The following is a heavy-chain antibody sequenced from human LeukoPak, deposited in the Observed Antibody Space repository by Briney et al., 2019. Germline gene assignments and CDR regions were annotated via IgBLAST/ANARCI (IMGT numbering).Heavy chain of an antibody. Sequence: SETLSLTCTVSGGSISSYYWSWIRQPPGKGLEWIGEINHSGSTNYNPSLTSRVTISVDKSKNQFSLKLSSVTAEDTAVYYCARFGGWELRYWGQGTLVTVSS. V-gene: IGHV4-34*01. CDR2: INHSGST. J-gene: IGHJ4*02. CDR3: ARFGGWELRY. D-gene: IGHD1-26*01. CDR1: GGSISSYY.